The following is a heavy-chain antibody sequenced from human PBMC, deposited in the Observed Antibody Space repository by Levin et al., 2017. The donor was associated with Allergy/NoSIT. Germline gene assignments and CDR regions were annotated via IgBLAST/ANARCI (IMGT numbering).Heavy chain of an antibody. Sequence: SQTLSLTCAVYGGSFRGYYWSWLRQPPGKGLEWIGEINHSGSTNYNPSLKSRVTISVDTSKNQFSLKLSSVTAADTAVYYCARGAAAAGTGRGKNWFDPWGQGTLVTVSS. CDR2: INHSGST. D-gene: IGHD6-13*01. CDR3: ARGAAAAGTGRGKNWFDP. J-gene: IGHJ5*02. V-gene: IGHV4-34*01. CDR1: GGSFRGYY.